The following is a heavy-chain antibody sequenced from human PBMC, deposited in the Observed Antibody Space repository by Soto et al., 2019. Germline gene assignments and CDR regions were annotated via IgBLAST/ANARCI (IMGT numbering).Heavy chain of an antibody. CDR2: IFWNDDK. CDR1: GFSLSTRGVG. V-gene: IGHV2-5*01. D-gene: IGHD5-12*01. J-gene: IGHJ4*02. Sequence: QITLKESGPTLAKPTQTLTLTCSFSGFSLSTRGVGVGWIRQPPGKALEWLALIFWNDDKWYRPSLRSRLTITEDTSKTQVVLIMTNMDPVDTATYYCAHRSRGYAYYFDQWGQGTLVTVSS. CDR3: AHRSRGYAYYFDQ.